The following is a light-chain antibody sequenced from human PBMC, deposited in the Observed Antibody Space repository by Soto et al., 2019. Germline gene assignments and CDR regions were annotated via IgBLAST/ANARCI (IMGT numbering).Light chain of an antibody. V-gene: IGKV1-39*01. J-gene: IGKJ4*01. CDR1: QSISSY. CDR2: AAS. Sequence: DIQMTQSPSSLSASVGDRVTITCRASQSISSYLNWYQQKPGKAPKLLIYAASSLQSGVPSRFSGSGSGTDFTLTISSLQPEEFATYYCQQLSRYPLTFGGGTKVDI. CDR3: QQLSRYPLT.